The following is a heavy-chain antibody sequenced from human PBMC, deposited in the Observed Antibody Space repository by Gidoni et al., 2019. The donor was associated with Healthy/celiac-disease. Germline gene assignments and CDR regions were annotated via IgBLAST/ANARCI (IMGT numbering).Heavy chain of an antibody. CDR3: AKGGTIFGVALY. Sequence: QVQLVESGGGVVQPGSSLRLPCAAAGFTFSSYGMHWVRQAPGKGLEWVAVISYDGSNKYYADSVKGRFTISRDNSKNTLYLQMNSLRAEDTAVYYCAKGGTIFGVALYWGQGTLVTVSS. CDR2: ISYDGSNK. J-gene: IGHJ4*02. D-gene: IGHD3-3*01. CDR1: GFTFSSYG. V-gene: IGHV3-30*18.